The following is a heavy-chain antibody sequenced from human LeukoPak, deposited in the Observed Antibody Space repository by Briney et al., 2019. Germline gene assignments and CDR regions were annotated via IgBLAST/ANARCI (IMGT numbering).Heavy chain of an antibody. D-gene: IGHD3-22*01. CDR3: ARGPYYYDSSGFQH. CDR2: IYYSGST. V-gene: IGHV4-59*01. CDR1: GGSISSYY. Sequence: PETLSLTCTVSGGSISSYYWSWIRQPPGKGLEWIGYIYYSGSTNYNPSLKSRVTISVDTSKNQFSLKLSSVTAADTAVYYCARGPYYYDSSGFQHWGQGTLVTVSS. J-gene: IGHJ1*01.